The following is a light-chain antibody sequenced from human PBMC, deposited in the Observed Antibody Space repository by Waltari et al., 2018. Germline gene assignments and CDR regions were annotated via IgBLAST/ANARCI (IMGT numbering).Light chain of an antibody. V-gene: IGLV3-19*01. J-gene: IGLJ1*01. CDR2: GKK. Sequence: SSELTQDPAVSVALGQTVRITCQGDSLTTYYANWNQQKPGQAPVLVIFGKKIRPSGIPARFSGSNSKNTASLTITGAHAEDEADYYCNSRDNSGDHYVFGTGTKVTVL. CDR3: NSRDNSGDHYV. CDR1: SLTTYY.